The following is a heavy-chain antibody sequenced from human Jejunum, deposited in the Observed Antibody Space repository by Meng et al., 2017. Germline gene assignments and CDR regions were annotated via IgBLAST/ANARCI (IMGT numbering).Heavy chain of an antibody. Sequence: GESLKISCAASGFTFSTYWMHWVRQAPGEGLVWVSRINGDGTTTTYADSVKGRFTISRDNAKRTVYRQMNSLRAEDTAVYYCARDQYYYGLDVWGQGTTVTVSS. CDR3: ARDQYYYGLDV. CDR2: INGDGTTT. V-gene: IGHV3-74*03. CDR1: GFTFSTYW. J-gene: IGHJ6*02.